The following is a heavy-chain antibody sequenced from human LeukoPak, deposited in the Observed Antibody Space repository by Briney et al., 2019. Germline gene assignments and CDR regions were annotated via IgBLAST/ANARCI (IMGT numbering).Heavy chain of an antibody. Sequence: PSETLSLTCTVSGGSISSSSYYWGWIRQPPGKGLEWIGSIYYSGSPYYNPSLKSRVTISVDTSKNHFSLKLSSVTAADTAVYYCARRISVAEHFDYWGQGTLVTVSS. D-gene: IGHD6-19*01. J-gene: IGHJ4*02. V-gene: IGHV4-39*01. CDR2: IYYSGSP. CDR3: ARRISVAEHFDY. CDR1: GGSISSSSYY.